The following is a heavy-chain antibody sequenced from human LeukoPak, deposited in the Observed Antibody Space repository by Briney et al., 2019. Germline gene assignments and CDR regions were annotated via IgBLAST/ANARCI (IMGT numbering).Heavy chain of an antibody. J-gene: IGHJ4*02. D-gene: IGHD3-22*01. CDR2: IYYSGST. Sequence: SQTLSLTCTVSGGSISSGDYYWSWIRQPPGQGLEWIGYIYYSGSTYYNPSLKSRVTISVDTSKNKFSLKLSSVTAADTAVYYCARDRIDSSGRAAVFDYWGQGTLVTVSS. CDR3: ARDRIDSSGRAAVFDY. V-gene: IGHV4-30-4*01. CDR1: GGSISSGDYY.